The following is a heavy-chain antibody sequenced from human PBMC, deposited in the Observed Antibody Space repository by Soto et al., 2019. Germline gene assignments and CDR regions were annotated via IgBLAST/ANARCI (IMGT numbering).Heavy chain of an antibody. J-gene: IGHJ5*02. Sequence: PSETLSLTCTVSGGSISSYYWSWIRQPPGKGLEWIGYIYYSGSTNYNPSLKSRVTISVDTSKNQFSLKLSSVTAADTAVYYCAGELYYDILTGYVSGGWFDPWGQGTLVTVSS. CDR2: IYYSGST. CDR1: GGSISSYY. CDR3: AGELYYDILTGYVSGGWFDP. V-gene: IGHV4-59*01. D-gene: IGHD3-9*01.